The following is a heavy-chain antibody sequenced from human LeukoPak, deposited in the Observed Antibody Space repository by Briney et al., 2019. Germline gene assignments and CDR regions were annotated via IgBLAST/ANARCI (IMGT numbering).Heavy chain of an antibody. V-gene: IGHV3-23*01. CDR1: GFTVSSNY. CDR2: ISDSGRST. CDR3: AKGQKWELPLDF. D-gene: IGHD1-26*01. J-gene: IGHJ4*02. Sequence: PGGSLRLSCAASGFTVSSNYMSWVRQAPGKGLEWVSAISDSGRSTYYADSVKGRFTISRDISKSTLYLQMNSLRAEDTALYYCAKGQKWELPLDFWGQGTLVTVSS.